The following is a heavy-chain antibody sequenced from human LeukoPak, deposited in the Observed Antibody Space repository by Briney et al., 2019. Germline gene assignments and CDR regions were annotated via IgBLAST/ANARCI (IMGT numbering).Heavy chain of an antibody. CDR3: ARVASSGVFY. CDR2: ISSSGSTI. J-gene: IGHJ4*02. Sequence: SGGSLRLSCAASGFTFSTYAMSWIRQAPGKGLEWVSYISSSGSTIYYADSVKGRFTISRDNAKNSLYLQMNSLRAEDTAVYYCARVASSGVFYWGQGTLVTVSS. CDR1: GFTFSTYA. V-gene: IGHV3-11*04. D-gene: IGHD2-15*01.